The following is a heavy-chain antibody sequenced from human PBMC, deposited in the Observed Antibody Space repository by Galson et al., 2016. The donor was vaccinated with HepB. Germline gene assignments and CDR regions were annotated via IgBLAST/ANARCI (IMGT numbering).Heavy chain of an antibody. Sequence: SLRLSCAASGLTFSSYAMTWVRQAPGKGLEWVSGISGSGANTYYANAVKGRFTISRDNSNNTLYLQVNSLRAEDTALYFCARYTNNCAPFDYWGQGSLVTVSS. CDR1: GLTFSSYA. D-gene: IGHD2-2*02. J-gene: IGHJ4*02. CDR2: ISGSGANT. V-gene: IGHV3-23*01. CDR3: ARYTNNCAPFDY.